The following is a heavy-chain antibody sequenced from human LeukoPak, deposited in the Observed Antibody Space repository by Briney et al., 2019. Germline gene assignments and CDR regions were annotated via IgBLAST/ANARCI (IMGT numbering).Heavy chain of an antibody. CDR2: IYYSGST. D-gene: IGHD5-18*01. CDR1: GGSISSSSHY. J-gene: IGHJ4*02. CDR3: ARDNVDTAMVTDY. Sequence: SETLSLTCTVSGGSISSSSHYWGWIRQPPGKGLEWIGSIYYSGSTYYNPSLKSRVTISVDTSKNQFSLKLSSVTAADTAVYYCARDNVDTAMVTDYWGQGTLVTVSS. V-gene: IGHV4-39*07.